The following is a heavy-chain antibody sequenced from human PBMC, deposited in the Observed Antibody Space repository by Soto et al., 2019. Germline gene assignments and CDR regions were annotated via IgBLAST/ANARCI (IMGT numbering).Heavy chain of an antibody. CDR3: ARGPSTVATWLDY. D-gene: IGHD4-17*01. V-gene: IGHV3-64*02. J-gene: IGHJ4*02. Sequence: EVQLVESGEGLVQPGGSLRLSCAASGFTFSNYAMHWVRQAPGKGLEYVSAISGNGFSTYYGDSVRGRFIISRDNSKNTLYLQMGSQRAEDMAVYYCARGPSTVATWLDYWGQGTLVTVSS. CDR2: ISGNGFST. CDR1: GFTFSNYA.